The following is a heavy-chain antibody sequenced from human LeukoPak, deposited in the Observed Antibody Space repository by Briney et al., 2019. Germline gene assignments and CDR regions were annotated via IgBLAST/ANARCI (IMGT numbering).Heavy chain of an antibody. D-gene: IGHD3-22*01. CDR1: GYTFTNYG. CDR3: ALAGTYYYDSSGYLTPFDY. V-gene: IGHV1-18*01. Sequence: ASVKVSCKASGYTFTNYGINWVRQAPGQGLEWMGWISTYNGDTNYAPKLQGRVTMTTDTSTSTAYMELRSLRSDDTAVYYCALAGTYYYDSSGYLTPFDYWGQGTLVTVSS. CDR2: ISTYNGDT. J-gene: IGHJ4*02.